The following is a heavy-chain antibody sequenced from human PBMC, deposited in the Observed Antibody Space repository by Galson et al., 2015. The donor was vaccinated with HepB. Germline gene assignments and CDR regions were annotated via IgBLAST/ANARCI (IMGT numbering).Heavy chain of an antibody. CDR3: ARAMTTVTTEHFDY. CDR2: ISSSSSYI. J-gene: IGHJ4*02. D-gene: IGHD4-17*01. V-gene: IGHV3-21*01. CDR1: GFTFSSYS. Sequence: SLRLSCAASGFTFSSYSMNWVRQAPGEGLEWVSYISSSSSYIYYADSVKGRFTISRDNAKNSLYLQMNSLRAEDTAVYYCARAMTTVTTEHFDYWGQGTLVTVSS.